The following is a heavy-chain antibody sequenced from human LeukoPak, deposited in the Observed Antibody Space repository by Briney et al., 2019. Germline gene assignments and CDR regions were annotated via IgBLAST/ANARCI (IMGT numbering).Heavy chain of an antibody. CDR3: ARVRLGATSPRFDP. D-gene: IGHD1-26*01. CDR2: IYYSGNT. V-gene: IGHV4-39*07. Sequence: SETLSLPCTVSGGSISSSSYYWGWMRQPPGKRREWFGNIYYSGNTYYNPSLKSRVPISVDTSKNQFSLKLSSVSAADTAVYYCARVRLGATSPRFDPWGQGTLVTVSS. CDR1: GGSISSSSYY. J-gene: IGHJ5*02.